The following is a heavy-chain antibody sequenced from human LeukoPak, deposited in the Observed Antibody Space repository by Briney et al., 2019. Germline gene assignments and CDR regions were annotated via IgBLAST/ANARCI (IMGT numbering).Heavy chain of an antibody. CDR3: ARVSRGETYYDFWSGYPGGWFDP. CDR1: GFTFSSYW. J-gene: IGHJ5*02. Sequence: GSLRLSCAASGFTFSSYWMSWIRQPPGKGLEWIGEINHSGSTNYNPSLKSRVTISVDTSKNQFSLKLSSVTAADTAVYYCARVSRGETYYDFWSGYPGGWFDPWGQGTLVTVSS. CDR2: INHSGST. D-gene: IGHD3-3*01. V-gene: IGHV4-34*01.